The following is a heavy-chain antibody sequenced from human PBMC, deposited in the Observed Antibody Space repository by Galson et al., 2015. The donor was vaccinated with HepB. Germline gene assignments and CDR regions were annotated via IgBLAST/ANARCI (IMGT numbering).Heavy chain of an antibody. Sequence: SLRLSCAASGFTVTNNYMTWVRQAPGKGLEWVSVIYSGGGTYYADSVKGRFTISRQNSKSTLYLQMNSLRTEDTAVYYCARGSLSSTVAIDYWGQGTLVTVSS. CDR2: IYSGGGT. J-gene: IGHJ4*02. D-gene: IGHD4-23*01. CDR3: ARGSLSSTVAIDY. V-gene: IGHV3-53*04. CDR1: GFTVTNNY.